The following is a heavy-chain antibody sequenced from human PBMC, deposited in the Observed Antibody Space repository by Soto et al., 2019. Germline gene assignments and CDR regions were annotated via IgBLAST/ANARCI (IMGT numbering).Heavy chain of an antibody. CDR2: INTDGLS. D-gene: IGHD2-15*01. CDR3: ARVPVAVAATEDYYGLDV. V-gene: IGHV4-4*07. Sequence: PSETLSLTCSVSGVSITSYYWSWIRQSAGGGLEWMGRINTDGLSTYSPSFKSRLIMSLDTSKNQVSLRLISVTAADTAVYFCARVPVAVAATEDYYGLDVWGQGTTVTVSS. J-gene: IGHJ6*02. CDR1: GVSITSYY.